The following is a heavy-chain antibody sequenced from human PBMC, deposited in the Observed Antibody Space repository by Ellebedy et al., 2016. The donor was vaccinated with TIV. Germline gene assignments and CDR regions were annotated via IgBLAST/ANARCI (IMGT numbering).Heavy chain of an antibody. Sequence: AASVKVSCKASGYTFISFDISWVRQAPGQGLEWMGSISSYNRNTDYAQKFQGRVTMTTDTSTSTAYMELRSLRSDDTAVYYCARSPGRYYTTGSYWFDPWGQGTLVTVSS. J-gene: IGHJ5*02. D-gene: IGHD3-10*01. CDR1: GYTFISFD. CDR2: ISSYNRNT. V-gene: IGHV1-18*01. CDR3: ARSPGRYYTTGSYWFDP.